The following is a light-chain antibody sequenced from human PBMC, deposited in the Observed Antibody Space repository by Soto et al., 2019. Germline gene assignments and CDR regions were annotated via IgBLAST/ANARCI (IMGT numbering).Light chain of an antibody. CDR2: EGS. CDR3: CSDASSSTYV. V-gene: IGLV2-23*01. CDR1: SSDVGSYNL. J-gene: IGLJ1*01. Sequence: QSALTQPASVSGSPGQSITISCTGTSSDVGSYNLVSWYQQHPGKAPKLIIFEGSKRPSGVSNRFSGSKSGNTASLTISGLQAEDEADYYCCSDASSSTYVFGTGTKLTVL.